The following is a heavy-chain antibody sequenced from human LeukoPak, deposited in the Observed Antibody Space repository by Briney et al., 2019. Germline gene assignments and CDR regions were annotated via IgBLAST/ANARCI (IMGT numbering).Heavy chain of an antibody. D-gene: IGHD6-13*01. CDR1: GYTFTGYY. CDR2: INPNSGGT. CDR3: ARGPLEGISLSLY. V-gene: IGHV1-2*02. Sequence: ASVKVSCKASGYTFTGYYMHWVRQAPGQGLEWMGWINPNSGGTNYAQKFQGRDTMTRDTSISTAYMELSRLRSDDTAVYYCARGPLEGISLSLYWGQGTLVTVSS. J-gene: IGHJ4*02.